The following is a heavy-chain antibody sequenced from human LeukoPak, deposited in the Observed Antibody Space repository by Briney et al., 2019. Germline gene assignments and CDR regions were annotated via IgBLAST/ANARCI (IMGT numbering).Heavy chain of an antibody. CDR1: GGSISSYY. CDR2: IYTSGST. V-gene: IGHV4-4*07. D-gene: IGHD3-22*01. CDR3: ARDGPPFRYCYDSSGSYLDY. Sequence: PSETLSLTCTVSGGSISSYYWSWIRQPPGKGLEWIGRIYTSGSTNYNPSLKSRVTMSVDTSKNQFSLKLSSVTAADTAVYYCARDGPPFRYCYDSSGSYLDYWGQGTLVTVSS. J-gene: IGHJ4*02.